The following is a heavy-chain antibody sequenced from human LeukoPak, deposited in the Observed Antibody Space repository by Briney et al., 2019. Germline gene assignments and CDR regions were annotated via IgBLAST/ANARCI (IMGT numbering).Heavy chain of an antibody. Sequence: GGSLRLSCAASGFTFSSYSMNWVRQAPGKGLECVSSISSSSSYIYYAYSVKGRFTISRDNAKNSLYLQMNSLRAEDTAVYYCARDPNYYDSSGYYGLSFDYWGQGTLVSVSS. CDR2: ISSSSSYI. CDR1: GFTFSSYS. CDR3: ARDPNYYDSSGYYGLSFDY. D-gene: IGHD3-22*01. V-gene: IGHV3-21*01. J-gene: IGHJ4*02.